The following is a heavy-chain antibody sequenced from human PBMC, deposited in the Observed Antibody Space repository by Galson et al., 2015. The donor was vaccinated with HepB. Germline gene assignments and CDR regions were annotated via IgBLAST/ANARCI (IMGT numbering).Heavy chain of an antibody. Sequence: SLRLSCAASGFTFSDYSMNWVRLAPGKGLEWISYISSDRSTMYYADSVKGRFTVSRDNSGNTLYLRMNNLRAEDTAVYFCAKDRWTRRIALGGADYWGQGTLVTVSS. D-gene: IGHD6-19*01. CDR2: ISSDRSTM. J-gene: IGHJ4*02. CDR1: GFTFSDYS. V-gene: IGHV3-48*01. CDR3: AKDRWTRRIALGGADY.